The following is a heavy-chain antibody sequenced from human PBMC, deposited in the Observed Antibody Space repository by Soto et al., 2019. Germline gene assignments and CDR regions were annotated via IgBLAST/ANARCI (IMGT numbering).Heavy chain of an antibody. D-gene: IGHD5-12*01. CDR1: GGSISSSSYY. Sequence: SETLSLTCTVSGGSISSSSYYWGWIRQPPGKGLEWIGSIYYSGSTYYNPSLKSRVTISVDTSKNQFSLKLSSVTAADTAVYYCVDVATHRFHDAFDIWGQGTMVTVSS. V-gene: IGHV4-39*01. J-gene: IGHJ3*02. CDR2: IYYSGST. CDR3: VDVATHRFHDAFDI.